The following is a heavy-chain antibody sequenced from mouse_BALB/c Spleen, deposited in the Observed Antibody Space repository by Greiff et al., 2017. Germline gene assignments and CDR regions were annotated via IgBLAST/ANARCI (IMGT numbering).Heavy chain of an antibody. Sequence: DVMLVESGGGLVQPGGSRKLSCAASGFTFSSFGMHWVRQAPEKGLEWVAYISSGSSTIYYADTVKGRFTISRDNPKNTLFLQMTSLRSEDTAMYHCAREGYYGSSPGYFDYWGQGTTLTVSS. D-gene: IGHD1-1*01. J-gene: IGHJ2*01. CDR1: GFTFSSFG. V-gene: IGHV5-17*02. CDR3: AREGYYGSSPGYFDY. CDR2: ISSGSSTI.